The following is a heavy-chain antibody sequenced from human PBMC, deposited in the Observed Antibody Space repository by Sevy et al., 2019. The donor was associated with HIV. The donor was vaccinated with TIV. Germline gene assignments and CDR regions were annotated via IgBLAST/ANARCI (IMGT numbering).Heavy chain of an antibody. CDR3: ASAGIAVAGTGSFDYYYGMDV. D-gene: IGHD6-19*01. Sequence: GESLKISCKGSGYSFTSYWIGWVRQMPGKGLEWMGIIYPGDSDTRYSPSFQGQVTISADKSIGTAYLQWSSLKASDTAMYYCASAGIAVAGTGSFDYYYGMDVWGQGTTVTVSS. CDR1: GYSFTSYW. CDR2: IYPGDSDT. J-gene: IGHJ6*02. V-gene: IGHV5-51*01.